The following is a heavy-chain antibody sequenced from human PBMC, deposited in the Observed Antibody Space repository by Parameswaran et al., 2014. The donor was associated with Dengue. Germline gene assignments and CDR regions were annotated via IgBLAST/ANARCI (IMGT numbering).Heavy chain of an antibody. J-gene: IGHJ5*02. D-gene: IGHD3-16*01. CDR2: INHSGST. V-gene: IGHV4-34*01. CDR3: ARGFDWLYH. Sequence: WIRQPPGKGLEWIGEINHSGSTNYNPSLKSRVTISVDTSKNQFSLKLSSVTAADTAVYYCARGFDWLYHWGQGTLVTV.